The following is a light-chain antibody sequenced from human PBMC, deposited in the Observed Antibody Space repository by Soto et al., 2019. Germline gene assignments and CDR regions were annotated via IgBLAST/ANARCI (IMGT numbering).Light chain of an antibody. J-gene: IGKJ1*01. CDR1: QTISSW. V-gene: IGKV1-5*03. CDR3: QHYNSYSEA. CDR2: KAS. Sequence: DIQMTQSPSTLSGSVGDGVTIPCRASQTISSWLAWYQQKPGKAPKLLIYKASTLKSGVPSRFSGSGSGTEFTLTISSLQPDDFAAYYCQHYNSYSEAFGQGTKVDIK.